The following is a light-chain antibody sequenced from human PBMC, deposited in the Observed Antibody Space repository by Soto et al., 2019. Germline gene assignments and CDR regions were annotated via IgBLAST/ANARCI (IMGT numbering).Light chain of an antibody. J-gene: IGKJ3*01. CDR2: AAS. Sequence: AIRMTQSPSSFSASTGDRVTITCRASQGINSYLAWYQQKPGKAPKLLIYAASTLQSGVPSRFSGSGSGTDFTLTISCLQSEDFATYYCQQYYSYPLFTFGPGTKVDIK. V-gene: IGKV1-8*01. CDR1: QGINSY. CDR3: QQYYSYPLFT.